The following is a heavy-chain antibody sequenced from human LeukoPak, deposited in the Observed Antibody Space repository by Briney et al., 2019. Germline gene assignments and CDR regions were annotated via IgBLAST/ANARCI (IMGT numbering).Heavy chain of an antibody. Sequence: GGSLRLSCAASGFTFSSYSMNWVRQAPGKGLEWVSSISSSSSYIYYADSVKGRFTISRDNAKNSLYLQMNSLRAEDTAVYCCARDPSGCSGGSCYYRYWGLGTLVTVSS. CDR3: ARDPSGCSGGSCYYRY. D-gene: IGHD2-15*01. V-gene: IGHV3-21*01. CDR2: ISSSSSYI. J-gene: IGHJ4*02. CDR1: GFTFSSYS.